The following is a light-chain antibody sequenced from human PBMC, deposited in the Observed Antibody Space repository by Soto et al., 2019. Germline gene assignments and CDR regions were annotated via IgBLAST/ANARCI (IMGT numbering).Light chain of an antibody. CDR1: QNINSL. CDR3: QQSYSSPIT. Sequence: DIQMTQSPSTLSASVGDRVTITCRASQNINSLLAWYQQRPGKAPNLLIYLASTLEGGVPSRFSGSRSATDFPLTISSLQPEDFATYYCQQSYSSPITFGQGTRLEIK. CDR2: LAS. V-gene: IGKV1-5*03. J-gene: IGKJ5*01.